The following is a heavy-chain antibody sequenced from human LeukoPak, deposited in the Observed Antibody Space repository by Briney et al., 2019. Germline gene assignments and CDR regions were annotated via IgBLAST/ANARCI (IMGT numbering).Heavy chain of an antibody. J-gene: IGHJ4*02. D-gene: IGHD6-13*01. Sequence: GGSLRLSCAASGFTFSIYSMNWVRQAPAKGLEWVSSISSSSNYIYYADPVKGRFTISRDNAKNSLYLKMKSVRAEDKAVYYCARDRVSSSSRLDYWGRGNLVTVSS. CDR1: GFTFSIYS. V-gene: IGHV3-21*01. CDR2: ISSSSNYI. CDR3: ARDRVSSSSRLDY.